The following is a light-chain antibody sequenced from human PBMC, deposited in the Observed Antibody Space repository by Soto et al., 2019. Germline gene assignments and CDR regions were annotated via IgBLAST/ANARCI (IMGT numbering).Light chain of an antibody. Sequence: DIQMTQSPSSLSASVEDRVTITCRASQGITNFLAWYQQKPGKLPKLLIYAASTLQSGVPSRFSGSGSGTDFTLTISSLQPEDVATYYCQQYNSYSGDTFGQGTKVEI. CDR2: AAS. CDR3: QQYNSYSGDT. V-gene: IGKV1-27*01. J-gene: IGKJ2*01. CDR1: QGITNF.